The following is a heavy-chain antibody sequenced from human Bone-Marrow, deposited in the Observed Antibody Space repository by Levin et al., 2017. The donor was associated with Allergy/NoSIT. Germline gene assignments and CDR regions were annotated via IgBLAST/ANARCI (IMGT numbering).Heavy chain of an antibody. V-gene: IGHV1-69*13. CDR3: ARAADCSSTSCYLAIGWFDP. Sequence: VKVSCKASGGTFSSYAISWVRQAPGQGLEWMGGIIPIFGTANYAQKFQGRVTITADKSTSTAYMELSSLRSEDTAVYYCARAADCSSTSCYLAIGWFDPWGQGTLVTVSS. J-gene: IGHJ5*02. D-gene: IGHD2-2*01. CDR2: IIPIFGTA. CDR1: GGTFSSYA.